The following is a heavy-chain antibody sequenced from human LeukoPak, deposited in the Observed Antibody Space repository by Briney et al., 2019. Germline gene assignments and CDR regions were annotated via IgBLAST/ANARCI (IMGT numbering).Heavy chain of an antibody. CDR1: GFTFSSYS. J-gene: IGHJ4*02. Sequence: GGSLRLSCAASGFTFSSYSMNWVRQAPGKGLEWVSYISSSSSYIHYADSVKGRFTISRDNAKNSLYLQMNSLRAEDTAVYYCARGRWVMAPTGDDCWGQGALVTVSS. V-gene: IGHV3-21*01. CDR2: ISSSSSYI. CDR3: ARGRWVMAPTGDDC. D-gene: IGHD5-24*01.